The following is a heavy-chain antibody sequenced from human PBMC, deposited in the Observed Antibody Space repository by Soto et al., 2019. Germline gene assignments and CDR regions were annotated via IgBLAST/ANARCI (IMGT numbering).Heavy chain of an antibody. CDR1: GGSISSGGYS. J-gene: IGHJ5*02. V-gene: IGHV4-30-2*05. D-gene: IGHD3-10*01. Sequence: SETLSLTCAASGGSISSGGYSWSWIRQPPGKGLEWIGYIYHSGSTYYNPSLKSRVTISVDTSKNQFSLKLSSVTAADTAVYYCARDPRGGPRWFDPWGQGTLVTVSS. CDR2: IYHSGST. CDR3: ARDPRGGPRWFDP.